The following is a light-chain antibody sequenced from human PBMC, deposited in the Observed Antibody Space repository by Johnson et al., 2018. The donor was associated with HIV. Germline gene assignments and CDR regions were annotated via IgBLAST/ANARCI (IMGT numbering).Light chain of an antibody. CDR1: SSNIGKNY. CDR3: GAWDGSLSVYV. V-gene: IGLV1-51*02. J-gene: IGLJ1*01. Sequence: QPVLTQPPSVSAAPGQKVTISCSGSSSNIGKNYVSWYQQLPGTAPKLLIYENNKRPSGLPDRFSGSKSGTSATLGITGLQPWHEAEYYCGAWDGSLSVYVFGTGTKVTVL. CDR2: ENN.